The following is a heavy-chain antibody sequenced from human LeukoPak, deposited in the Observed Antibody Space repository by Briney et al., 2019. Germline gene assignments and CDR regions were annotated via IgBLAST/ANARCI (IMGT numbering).Heavy chain of an antibody. D-gene: IGHD3-10*01. CDR1: RFTFSSYE. J-gene: IGHJ4*02. Sequence: GGSLRLSCAASRFTFSSYEMYWVRQAPGKGLEWVSYISSSGTTIYYADSVKGRFTISRDNSKNTLYLQMNSLRAEDTAVYYCAKGSGSGVVRGVMYHFDYWGQGTLVTVSS. CDR2: ISSSGTTI. CDR3: AKGSGSGVVRGVMYHFDY. V-gene: IGHV3-48*03.